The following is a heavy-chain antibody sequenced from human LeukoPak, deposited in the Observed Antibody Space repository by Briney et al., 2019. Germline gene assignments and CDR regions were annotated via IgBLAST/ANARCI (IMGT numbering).Heavy chain of an antibody. CDR1: GFTFSTSG. V-gene: IGHV3-21*01. J-gene: IGHJ3*02. CDR3: AREKVIGHSPYDALDI. Sequence: GGSLRLSCAASGFTFSTSGMNWVRQAPGKGLEWVSSITGSSSSIYYRDSVKGRFTISRDNAKNSLYLQMNSLRAEDTAVYYCAREKVIGHSPYDALDIWGQGTLVTVSS. CDR2: ITGSSSSI. D-gene: IGHD3/OR15-3a*01.